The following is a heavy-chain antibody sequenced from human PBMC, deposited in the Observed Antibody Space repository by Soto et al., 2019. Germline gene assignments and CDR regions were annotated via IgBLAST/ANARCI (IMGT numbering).Heavy chain of an antibody. J-gene: IGHJ6*02. D-gene: IGHD2-21*01. CDR2: INPSGGST. Sequence: ASVKVSCKASGYTFTNYYMHWVRQAPGQGLEWMGVINPSGGSTTYAQKFQGRVTMTRDTSTSTVCMELSSLISEDTTEYYCAREASKYSGMDVWGQRTTVTVSS. CDR1: GYTFTNYY. CDR3: AREASKYSGMDV. V-gene: IGHV1-46*01.